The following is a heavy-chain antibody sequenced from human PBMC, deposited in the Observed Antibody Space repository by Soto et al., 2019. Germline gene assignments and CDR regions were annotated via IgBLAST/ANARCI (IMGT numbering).Heavy chain of an antibody. J-gene: IGHJ5*02. CDR2: IGFAGDT. D-gene: IGHD3-10*01. V-gene: IGHV3-13*01. CDR3: VRGLPGGFDP. CDR1: GFIFSNFD. Sequence: GSLLLPCRASGFIFSNFDMHWVRQTTEKGLEWVSGIGFAGDTNYSGSVKGRFTISRENAKNSLFLQMNSLRVGDTDVYYCVRGLPGGFDPWGQGTLVTVSS.